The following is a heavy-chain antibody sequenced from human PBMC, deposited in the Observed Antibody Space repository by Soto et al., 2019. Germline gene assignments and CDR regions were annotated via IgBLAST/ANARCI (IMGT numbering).Heavy chain of an antibody. J-gene: IGHJ4*02. Sequence: GGSLRLSCAASGFTFSSYAMSWVRQAPGKGLEWVSAISGSGGSTYYADSVKGRFTISRDNSKNTLYLQMNSLRAEDTAVYYCAKTHGSGSYKTSPPYYYDYWGQGALVTVSS. CDR1: GFTFSSYA. CDR2: ISGSGGST. D-gene: IGHD3-10*01. CDR3: AKTHGSGSYKTSPPYYYDY. V-gene: IGHV3-23*01.